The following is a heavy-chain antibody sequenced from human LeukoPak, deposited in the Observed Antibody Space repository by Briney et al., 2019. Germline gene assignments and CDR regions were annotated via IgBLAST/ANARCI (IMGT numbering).Heavy chain of an antibody. CDR2: IDYSGST. CDR1: GGSISSSSYY. CDR3: ARDMERVMITFGGPKRYFDL. J-gene: IGHJ2*01. V-gene: IGHV4-39*07. D-gene: IGHD3-16*01. Sequence: SETLSLTCTVSGGSISSSSYYWGWIRQPPGKGLEWIVSIDYSGSTYYNPSLKSQVTISVDTYKNQFSLKLSAVTAADTAVYYCARDMERVMITFGGPKRYFDLWGRGTLVTVSS.